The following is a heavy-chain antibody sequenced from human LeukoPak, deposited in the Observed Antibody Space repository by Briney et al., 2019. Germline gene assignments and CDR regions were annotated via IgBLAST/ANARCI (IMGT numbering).Heavy chain of an antibody. V-gene: IGHV4-39*01. CDR3: ARRSYDILTGYYNVDY. Sequence: SETLSLTCTVSGGSISSSSYYWGWIRQPPGKGLEWIGSIYYSGSTYYNPSLKSRVTISVDTSKNRFSLKLSSVTAADTAVYYCARRSYDILTGYYNVDYWGQGTLVTVSS. J-gene: IGHJ4*02. CDR1: GGSISSSSYY. CDR2: IYYSGST. D-gene: IGHD3-9*01.